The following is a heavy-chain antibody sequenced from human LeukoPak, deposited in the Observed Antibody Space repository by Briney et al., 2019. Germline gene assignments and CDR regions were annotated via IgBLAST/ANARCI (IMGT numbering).Heavy chain of an antibody. CDR1: GGSISSSSYY. CDR2: IYYSGRT. CDR3: ARQDTAMAWSYYFDY. Sequence: SETLSLTCTVSGGSISSSSYYWGWIRQPPGKGLEWIGSIYYSGRTYYTPSLKSRVTISVDTSKNQFSLKLSSVAAADTAVYYCARQDTAMAWSYYFDYWGQGTLVTVSS. J-gene: IGHJ4*02. V-gene: IGHV4-39*01. D-gene: IGHD5-18*01.